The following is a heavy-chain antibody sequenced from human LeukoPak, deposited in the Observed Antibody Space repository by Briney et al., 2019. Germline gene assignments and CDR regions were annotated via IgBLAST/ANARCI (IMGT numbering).Heavy chain of an antibody. V-gene: IGHV3-7*05. Sequence: PGGSLRLSCAASGFTFSSYEMTWVRQAPGKGLEWVANIKQDGSEKYYVDSVTGRFTISRDNAKNSLFLQMSSLRADDTAVYYCARGGIRGVLMEYWGQGTLVTVSS. CDR1: GFTFSSYE. CDR2: IKQDGSEK. CDR3: ARGGIRGVLMEY. J-gene: IGHJ4*02. D-gene: IGHD3-10*01.